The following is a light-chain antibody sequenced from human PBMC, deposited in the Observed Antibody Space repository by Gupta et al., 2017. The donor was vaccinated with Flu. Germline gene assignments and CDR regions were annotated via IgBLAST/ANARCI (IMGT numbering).Light chain of an antibody. Sequence: LGALATMKSKASHSSSSSSNIKSYLAWYQQKPGQPPKLLIYWASTRQTGVPDRFSGSGSGTDFTLTISSLQAEDFAIYYCQQYDSSPWTFGEGTKVEI. CDR1: HSSSSSSNIKSY. CDR2: WAS. J-gene: IGKJ4*01. V-gene: IGKV4-1*01. CDR3: QQYDSSPWT.